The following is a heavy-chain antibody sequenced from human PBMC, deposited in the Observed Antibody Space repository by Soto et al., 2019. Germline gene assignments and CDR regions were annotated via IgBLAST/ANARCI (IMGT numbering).Heavy chain of an antibody. Sequence: GSLRLSCAASGFTFSSYSMNWVRQAPGKGLEWVSSISSSSSYIYYADSVKGRFTISRDNSKNTLYLQMNSLRAEDTAVYYCAKDRGGSPFSWGQGTLVTVSS. CDR3: AKDRGGSPFS. J-gene: IGHJ4*02. CDR2: ISSSSSYI. V-gene: IGHV3-21*04. CDR1: GFTFSSYS. D-gene: IGHD2-15*01.